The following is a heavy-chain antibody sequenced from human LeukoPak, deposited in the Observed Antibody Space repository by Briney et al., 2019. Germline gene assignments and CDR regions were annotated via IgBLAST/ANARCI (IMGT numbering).Heavy chain of an antibody. CDR2: ISSNGGST. CDR3: VKSGYYVSSGYLDYFDY. CDR1: GFTFSSYA. D-gene: IGHD3-22*01. Sequence: QAGGSLRLSCSASGFTFSSYAMHWVRQAPGKGLEYVSAISSNGGSTYYADSVKGRFTISRDNSKNTLYLQMSSLRAEDTAVYYCVKSGYYVSSGYLDYFDYWGQGTLVTVSS. J-gene: IGHJ4*02. V-gene: IGHV3-64D*09.